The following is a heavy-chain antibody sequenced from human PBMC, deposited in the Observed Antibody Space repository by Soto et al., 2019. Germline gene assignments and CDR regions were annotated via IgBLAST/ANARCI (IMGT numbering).Heavy chain of an antibody. D-gene: IGHD6-6*01. J-gene: IGHJ5*02. V-gene: IGHV1-69*06. CDR3: AREHSSSFYWFDP. CDR2: IIPIFGTA. Sequence: GASVKVSCKASGGTFSSYAISWVRQAPGQGLEWMGGIIPIFGTANYAQKFQGRVTITADKSTSTAYMELSSLRSEDTAVYYCAREHSSSFYWFDPWGQGTLVTVS. CDR1: GGTFSSYA.